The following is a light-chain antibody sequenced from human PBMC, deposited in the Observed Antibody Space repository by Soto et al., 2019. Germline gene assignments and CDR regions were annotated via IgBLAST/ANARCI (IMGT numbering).Light chain of an antibody. V-gene: IGLV2-14*01. Sequence: QSVLTQPAYVSGSPGQSIIISCTGTSSDIGAYNYVSWYQQYPGKAPKLMIYEVSKRPSGVSNRFSGSKSGNTASLTISGLQAEDEADYYCNSFTSSTTLVFGGGTKVTVL. CDR3: NSFTSSTTLV. J-gene: IGLJ2*01. CDR1: SSDIGAYNY. CDR2: EVS.